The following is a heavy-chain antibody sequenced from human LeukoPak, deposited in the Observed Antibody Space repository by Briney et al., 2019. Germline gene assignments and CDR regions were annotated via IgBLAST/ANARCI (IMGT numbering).Heavy chain of an antibody. D-gene: IGHD2-15*01. V-gene: IGHV3-9*01. J-gene: IGHJ4*02. CDR1: GFTFDDYA. CDR2: ISWNSGSI. CDR3: ARDEALGGSWTALPDY. Sequence: GGSLRLSCAASGFTFDDYAMHWVRQAPGKGLEWVSGISWNSGSIGYADSVKGRFTISRDNAKNSLYLQMNSLRAEDTAVYYCARDEALGGSWTALPDYWGQGTLVTVSS.